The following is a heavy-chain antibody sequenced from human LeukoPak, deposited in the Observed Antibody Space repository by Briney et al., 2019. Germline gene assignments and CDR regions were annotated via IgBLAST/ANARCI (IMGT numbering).Heavy chain of an antibody. CDR3: ARRFDS. Sequence: GGSLRLSCAASGFTFSNAWMSWVRQAPGKGLEWVSHITSSSTIYYADSVKGRFTISRDNAKNSLYLQMNSLRDEDTAVYYCARRFDSWGQGTLVTVSS. J-gene: IGHJ4*02. CDR1: GFTFSNAW. CDR2: ITSSSTI. V-gene: IGHV3-69-1*01.